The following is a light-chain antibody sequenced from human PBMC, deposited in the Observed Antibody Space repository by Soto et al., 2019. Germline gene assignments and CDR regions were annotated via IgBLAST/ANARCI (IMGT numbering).Light chain of an antibody. J-gene: IGLJ1*01. CDR1: ISDVGGYNY. V-gene: IGLV2-14*01. Sequence: QSVLTQPASVSGSPGQSITISCTGTISDVGGYNYVSWYQQHPGKAPKVMIYEVSNRPSGVSSRFSGSKSGNTASLTISGPQAEDETDYYCSSSTSSNTVPYVLGTGTKVTVL. CDR2: EVS. CDR3: SSSTSSNTVPYV.